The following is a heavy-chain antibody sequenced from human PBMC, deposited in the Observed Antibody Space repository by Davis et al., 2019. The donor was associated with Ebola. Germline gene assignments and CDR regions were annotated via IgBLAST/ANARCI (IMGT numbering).Heavy chain of an antibody. V-gene: IGHV4-59*08. CDR2: IYYSGST. CDR3: ARRGSGWYSYFDY. J-gene: IGHJ4*02. CDR1: GGSISSYY. Sequence: SETLSLTCTVSGGSISSYYWSWIRQPPGKGLEWIGYIYYSGSTKYNPSLKSRVTISVDTSKNQFSLKLSSVTAADTAVYYCARRGSGWYSYFDYWGQGTLVTVSS. D-gene: IGHD6-19*01.